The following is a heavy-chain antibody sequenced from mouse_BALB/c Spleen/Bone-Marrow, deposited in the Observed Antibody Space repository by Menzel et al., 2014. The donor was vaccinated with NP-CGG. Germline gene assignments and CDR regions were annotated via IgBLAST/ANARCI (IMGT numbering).Heavy chain of an antibody. Sequence: EVQRVESGGGLVQPGGSLKLSCAASGFDFSRYWMSWVRQAPGKGLEWIGEINPDSRTINYSPSLKDKFIISRDGAKNTLYLRLNKVRSEDTALYYCARPDYYGYLNYWGQGTTLTVSS. V-gene: IGHV4-1*02. CDR2: INPDSRTI. CDR3: ARPDYYGYLNY. J-gene: IGHJ2*01. CDR1: GFDFSRYW. D-gene: IGHD1-1*01.